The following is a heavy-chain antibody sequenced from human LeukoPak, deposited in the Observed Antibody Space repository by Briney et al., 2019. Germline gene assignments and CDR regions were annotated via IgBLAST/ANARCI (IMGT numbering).Heavy chain of an antibody. J-gene: IGHJ4*02. CDR1: GFTFSSYA. CDR2: VSGSGDRT. CDR3: AKKWGVGTTTLDYFDY. D-gene: IGHD1-26*01. V-gene: IGHV3-23*01. Sequence: GGSLRLSCAASGFTFSSYAMSWVRQAPGKGLEWVAAVSGSGDRTYYADSVKGRFTISRDNFKNTLFLQMNSLTDEDTAVYYCAKKWGVGTTTLDYFDYWGQGTLVTVSS.